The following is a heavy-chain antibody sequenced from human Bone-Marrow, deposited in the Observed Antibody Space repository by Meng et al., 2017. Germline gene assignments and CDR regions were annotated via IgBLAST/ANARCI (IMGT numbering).Heavy chain of an antibody. CDR1: GFTFSSYN. CDR2: INTDASST. D-gene: IGHD3-9*01. V-gene: IGHV3-74*03. CDR3: ARDADWVIFDH. Sequence: WGSLRLSCAASGFTFSSYNMHWVRQTPGEGLVWVSRINTDASSTTYADSVKGRFTISRDDDKNTVYLQMNSLRAEDTAVYYCARDADWVIFDHWGQGALVTVSS. J-gene: IGHJ4*02.